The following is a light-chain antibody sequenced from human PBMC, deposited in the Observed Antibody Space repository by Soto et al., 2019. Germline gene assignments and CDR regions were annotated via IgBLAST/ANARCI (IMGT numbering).Light chain of an antibody. CDR1: SGYSNYK. CDR3: GADHGSGSNFAV. J-gene: IGLJ2*01. V-gene: IGLV9-49*01. Sequence: QTVLTQPPSASASLGASVTLTCTLSSGYSNYKVDWYQQRPGKGPRFVMRVGTGGIVGSKGDGIPDRFSVLGSGLNRYLTIKNIQEEGESDYHCGADHGSGSNFAVFGGGTKLTVL. CDR2: VGTGGIVG.